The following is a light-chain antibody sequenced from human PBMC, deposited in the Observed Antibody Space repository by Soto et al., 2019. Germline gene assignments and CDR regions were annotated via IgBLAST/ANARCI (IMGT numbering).Light chain of an antibody. CDR3: QEYRSPPL. J-gene: IGKJ1*01. CDR2: GAS. V-gene: IGKV3-15*01. CDR1: QSVSSN. Sequence: EIVMTQSPATLSVSPGERANLSSRASQSVSSNLAWYQQKPGQAPRLLIYGASIRATGIPARFSGSGSGTECIRNISRLPSEDSAVYFDQEYRSPPLFSQGTKVDIK.